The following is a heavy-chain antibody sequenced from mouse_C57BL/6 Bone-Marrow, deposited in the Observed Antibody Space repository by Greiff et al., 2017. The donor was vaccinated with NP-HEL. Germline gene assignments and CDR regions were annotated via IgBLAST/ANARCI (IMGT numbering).Heavy chain of an antibody. CDR3: ASEPYDVAWFAY. Sequence: QVQLQQPGAELVMPGASVKLSCKASGYTFTSYWMHWVKQRPGQGLEWIGEIDPSDSYTNYNQKFKGKSTLTVDKSSSTAYMQLSSLTSEDSAVYYCASEPYDVAWFAYWGQGTLVTVSA. D-gene: IGHD2-12*01. V-gene: IGHV1-69*01. CDR2: IDPSDSYT. CDR1: GYTFTSYW. J-gene: IGHJ3*01.